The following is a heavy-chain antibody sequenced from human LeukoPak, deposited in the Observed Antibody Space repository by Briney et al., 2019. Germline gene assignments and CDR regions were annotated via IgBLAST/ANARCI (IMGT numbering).Heavy chain of an antibody. J-gene: IGHJ5*02. CDR2: TYYRSRWFN. V-gene: IGHV6-1*01. D-gene: IGHD1-26*01. CDR1: GDSVSSNSAT. CDR3: VRGSLGSHRWGFDP. Sequence: SQTLSLTCAISGDSVSSNSATWNWIRQSPSRGLEWLGRTYYRSRWFNDYALSVKSRITISPDTSKNQFSLHLNSVTPEDTAVFYCVRGSLGSHRWGFDPWGQGTLVTVSS.